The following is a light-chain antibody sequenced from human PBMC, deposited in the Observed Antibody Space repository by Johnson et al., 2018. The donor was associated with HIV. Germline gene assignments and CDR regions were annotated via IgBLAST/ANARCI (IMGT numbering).Light chain of an antibody. CDR2: ENN. V-gene: IGLV1-51*02. J-gene: IGLJ1*01. Sequence: QSVLTQPPSVSAAPGQKVTISCSGSSSNIGNNYVSWYQQLPGTAPKLLIYENNKRPSGIPDRFSGSTSGTSATLGITGLQTGDEADYYCGTWDSSLSAYVFGSGTKVTGL. CDR3: GTWDSSLSAYV. CDR1: SSNIGNNY.